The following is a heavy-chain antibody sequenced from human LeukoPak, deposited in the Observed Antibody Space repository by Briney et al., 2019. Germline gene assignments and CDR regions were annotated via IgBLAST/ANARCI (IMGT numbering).Heavy chain of an antibody. CDR2: ISAIGGST. J-gene: IGHJ6*03. Sequence: PGGSLRLSCAASGFTFSTYAMSWVRQAPGKGLEWVSTISAIGGSTYYADSVKGRFTISRDNSKSTLYLQMNSLGAEDTAVYYCAKPRDFYYYMDVWGKGTTVTVSS. CDR3: AKPRDFYYYMDV. V-gene: IGHV3-23*01. CDR1: GFTFSTYA.